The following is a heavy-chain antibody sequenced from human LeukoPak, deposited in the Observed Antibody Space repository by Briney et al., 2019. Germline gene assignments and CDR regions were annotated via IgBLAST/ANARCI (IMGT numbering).Heavy chain of an antibody. CDR1: GYTFSTYY. J-gene: IGHJ3*02. V-gene: IGHV1-18*04. CDR3: ATDVVVTASLPRDI. Sequence: GASVKVSCKAFGYTFSTYYMQWVRQAPGQGLEWMGWISAYNGNTNYAQRLQGRVTMTTDTSTSTAYMELRSLRSDDTAVYYCATDVVVTASLPRDIWGQGTMVTVSS. CDR2: ISAYNGNT. D-gene: IGHD2-21*02.